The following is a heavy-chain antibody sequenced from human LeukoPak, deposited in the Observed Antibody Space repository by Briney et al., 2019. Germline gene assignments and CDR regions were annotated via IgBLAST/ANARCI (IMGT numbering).Heavy chain of an antibody. Sequence: GGSLRLSCAASGFTFSDYWMHWVRQAPGKGLEWVANIKQDGSAKYYVDSVKGRFTISRDNAKNSLYLQMDSLRAEDTAIYYCAKHTGRRAFDFWGQGTMVTVSS. J-gene: IGHJ3*01. D-gene: IGHD7-27*01. CDR2: IKQDGSAK. CDR3: AKHTGRRAFDF. V-gene: IGHV3-7*03. CDR1: GFTFSDYW.